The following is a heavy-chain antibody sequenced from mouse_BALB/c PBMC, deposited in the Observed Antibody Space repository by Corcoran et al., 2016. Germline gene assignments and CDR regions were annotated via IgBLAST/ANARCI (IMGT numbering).Heavy chain of an antibody. CDR3: ARGGGSYYFDY. J-gene: IGHJ2*01. CDR1: GYSITSGYY. V-gene: IGHV3-6*02. CDR2: ISYDGSN. Sequence: DVQLQESGPGLVKPSQSLSLTCSVTGYSITSGYYWNWIRQFPGNKLEWMGYISYDGSNNYNPSLKNRISITRDTSKNQFFLKLNSVTTEDTATYYCARGGGSYYFDYWGQGTTLTVSS.